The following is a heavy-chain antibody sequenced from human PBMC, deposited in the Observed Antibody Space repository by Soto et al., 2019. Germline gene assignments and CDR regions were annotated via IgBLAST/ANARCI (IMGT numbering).Heavy chain of an antibody. D-gene: IGHD4-17*01. V-gene: IGHV3-23*01. Sequence: GGSLRLSCAASGFTFSSYAMSCVRQAPGKGLEWVSAISGSGGSTYYADSVKGRFTISRDNSKNTLYLQMNSLRAEDTAVYYCAKDKGATDYDGPLDYWGQGTLVTVSS. J-gene: IGHJ4*02. CDR1: GFTFSSYA. CDR3: AKDKGATDYDGPLDY. CDR2: ISGSGGST.